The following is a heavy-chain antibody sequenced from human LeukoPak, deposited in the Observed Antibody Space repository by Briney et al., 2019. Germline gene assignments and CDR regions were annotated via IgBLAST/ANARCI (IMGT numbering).Heavy chain of an antibody. Sequence: PSETLSLTCAVSGGSISSGGYSWSWIRQPPGKGLEWIGYIYHSGSTYYNPSLKSRVTISVDRSKNQFSLKLSSVTAADTAVYYCARGGDSNYAGYYYYGMDVWGQGTTVTVSS. V-gene: IGHV4-30-2*01. J-gene: IGHJ6*02. D-gene: IGHD4-11*01. CDR1: GGSISSGGYS. CDR3: ARGGDSNYAGYYYYGMDV. CDR2: IYHSGST.